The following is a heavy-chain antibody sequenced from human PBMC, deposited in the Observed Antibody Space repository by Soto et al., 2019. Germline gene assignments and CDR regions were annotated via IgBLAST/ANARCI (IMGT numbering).Heavy chain of an antibody. J-gene: IGHJ4*02. V-gene: IGHV1-18*04. CDR3: ARDNGYYDL. CDR1: GYTFSSYS. CDR2: ISTYSGNT. Sequence: GPVKVSCKTSGYTFSSYSINWVRQAPGQGLEWMAWISTYSGNTHYAERVQGRVTVTLDKSARTAFMEMRGLTSDDTAVYFCARDNGYYDLWGQGTLVTVSS.